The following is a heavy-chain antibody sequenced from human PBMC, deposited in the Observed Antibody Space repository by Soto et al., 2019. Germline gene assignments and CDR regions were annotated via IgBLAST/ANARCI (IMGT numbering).Heavy chain of an antibody. V-gene: IGHV1-46*03. Sequence: GASVKVSCKASGYTFTSYAMHWVRQAPGQRLEWMGIINAGGGNTSYAQKFQGRVTITRDTSTSTVYMELSSLRSEDTAVYYCARENSSGWDVPWFDPWGQGTLVTVSS. CDR2: INAGGGNT. CDR3: ARENSSGWDVPWFDP. D-gene: IGHD6-19*01. CDR1: GYTFTSYA. J-gene: IGHJ5*02.